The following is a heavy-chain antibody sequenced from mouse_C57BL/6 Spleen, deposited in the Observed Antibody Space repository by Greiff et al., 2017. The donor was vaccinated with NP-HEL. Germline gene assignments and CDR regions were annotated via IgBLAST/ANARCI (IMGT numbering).Heavy chain of an antibody. V-gene: IGHV1-55*01. CDR1: GYTFTSYW. D-gene: IGHD1-1*01. CDR2: IYPGSGST. CDR3: ARRGYYGSSSRWYFDV. Sequence: QVQLQQPGAELVKPGASVKMSCKASGYTFTSYWITWVKQRPGQGLEWIGDIYPGSGSTNYNEKFKSKATLTVDTSSSTAYMQLSSLTSEDAAVYYCARRGYYGSSSRWYFDVWGTGTTVTVSS. J-gene: IGHJ1*03.